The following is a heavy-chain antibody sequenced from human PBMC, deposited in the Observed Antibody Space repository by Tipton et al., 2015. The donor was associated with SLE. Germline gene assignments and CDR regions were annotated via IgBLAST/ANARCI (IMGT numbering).Heavy chain of an antibody. CDR1: GGSISSYY. J-gene: IGHJ5*02. V-gene: IGHV4-59*01. CDR3: ARGVDGRVGDWFDP. CDR2: IYYSGST. D-gene: IGHD5-12*01. Sequence: TLSLTCTVSGGSISSYYWSWIRQPPGKGLEWIGHIYYSGSTNYNPSLKSRVTISVDTSKNQFSLKLSSVTAADTAVYYCARGVDGRVGDWFDPWGQGTLVTVSS.